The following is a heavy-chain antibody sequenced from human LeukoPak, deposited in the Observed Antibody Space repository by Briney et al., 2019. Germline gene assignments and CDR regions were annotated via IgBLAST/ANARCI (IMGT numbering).Heavy chain of an antibody. CDR3: ARAHNYDSLTGYYIDP. D-gene: IGHD3-9*01. V-gene: IGHV4-31*03. J-gene: IGHJ5*02. CDR2: IYHSGST. CDR1: GGSIRSHENY. Sequence: PSETLSLTCTVSGGSIRSHENYWSWIRQHPGKGLEWIGYIYHSGSTYYNPSLKSRVTISVDTSKSQFSLKLSSVTAADTAVYYCARAHNYDSLTGYYIDPWGQGTPVTVSS.